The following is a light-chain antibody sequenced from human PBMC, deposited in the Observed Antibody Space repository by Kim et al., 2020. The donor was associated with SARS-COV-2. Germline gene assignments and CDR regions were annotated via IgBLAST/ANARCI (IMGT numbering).Light chain of an antibody. CDR2: QDT. CDR3: QVWDRSTII. V-gene: IGLV3-1*01. Sequence: SVSPGQTAPIACSGDALEQKFVSWYQQRPGQSPVKVIHQDTERPSGIPERFSGSNSVNTATLTISETQPMDEADYYCQVWDRSTIIFGGGTQLTVL. CDR1: ALEQKF. J-gene: IGLJ2*01.